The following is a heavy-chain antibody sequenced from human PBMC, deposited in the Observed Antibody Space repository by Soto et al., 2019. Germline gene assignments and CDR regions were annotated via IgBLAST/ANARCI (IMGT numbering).Heavy chain of an antibody. J-gene: IGHJ3*02. Sequence: QSQTLSLTCAISGDSVSSNSAAWNWIRQSPSRGLEWLGRTYYRSKWYNDYAVSVKSRITINPDTSKNQFSLQLNSGTPEDTAVYYCARADGELGDRDAFDIWGQGTMVTVSS. CDR3: ARADGELGDRDAFDI. V-gene: IGHV6-1*01. D-gene: IGHD7-27*01. CDR1: GDSVSSNSAA. CDR2: TYYRSKWYN.